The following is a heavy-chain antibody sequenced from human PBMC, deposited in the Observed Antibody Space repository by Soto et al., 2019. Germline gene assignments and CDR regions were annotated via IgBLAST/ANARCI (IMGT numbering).Heavy chain of an antibody. CDR2: FNPTSGST. CDR3: ARDLAAADY. J-gene: IGHJ4*02. D-gene: IGHD6-13*01. CDR1: GYTFINYY. Sequence: QVQLVQSRAEVKKPGASVKLSCKASGYTFINYYIHWVRQAPGQGLVWMGLFNPTSGSTNYAQKIQGGVTLPMYMSTSPVYRELRRLRFDDTAVYYCARDLAAADYWGPGALVTVS. V-gene: IGHV1-46*01.